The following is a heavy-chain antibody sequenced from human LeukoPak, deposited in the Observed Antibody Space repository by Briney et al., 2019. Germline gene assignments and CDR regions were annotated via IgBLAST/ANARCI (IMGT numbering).Heavy chain of an antibody. J-gene: IGHJ4*02. Sequence: GGSLRLSCAASGFTFTYHWMHWVRQGPGKGLVWVSRIRSDGGETNYAGSVKGRFTISRDNAKNTLYLQMNSLGAEDTAVYYCGRDAVLGSWSIDYWGQGVLVTVSS. D-gene: IGHD3-10*01. V-gene: IGHV3-74*01. CDR3: GRDAVLGSWSIDY. CDR1: GFTFTYHW. CDR2: IRSDGGET.